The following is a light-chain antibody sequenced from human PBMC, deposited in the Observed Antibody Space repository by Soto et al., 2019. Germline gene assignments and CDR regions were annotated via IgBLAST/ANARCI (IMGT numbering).Light chain of an antibody. J-gene: IGKJ4*01. Sequence: EMMVTQSPATLSVSPGERATLSCRASQDVSSNLAWYQQKPGQAPSLLIYGASTRATGTPARFSGSGSGTEFTLTISSLQSEDYAVYFCQQYIRWPLTFGGGTKVEI. CDR1: QDVSSN. V-gene: IGKV3-15*01. CDR2: GAS. CDR3: QQYIRWPLT.